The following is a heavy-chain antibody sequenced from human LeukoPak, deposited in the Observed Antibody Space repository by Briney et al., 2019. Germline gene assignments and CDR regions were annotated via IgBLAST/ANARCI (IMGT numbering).Heavy chain of an antibody. CDR1: GGSISSYY. D-gene: IGHD1/OR15-1a*01. V-gene: IGHV4-59*01. J-gene: IGHJ5*02. CDR3: ARTPPSIIGTTRNWFDP. Sequence: PSETLSLTCAVSGGSISSYYWSWTRQPPGKGLEWIGYIYYRGSTKYNPSLKSRVIISVDTSKNQFSLKLSSVTAADTAVYYCARTPPSIIGTTRNWFDPWGQGTLVTVSS. CDR2: IYYRGST.